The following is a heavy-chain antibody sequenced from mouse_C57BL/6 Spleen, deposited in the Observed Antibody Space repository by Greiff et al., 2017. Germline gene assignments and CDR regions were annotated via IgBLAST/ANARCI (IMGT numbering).Heavy chain of an antibody. CDR2: ISYSGST. V-gene: IGHV3-1*01. D-gene: IGHD1-1*01. Sequence: EVQLQESGPGMVKPSQSLSLTCTVTGYSITSGYDWHWIRHFPGNKLEWMGYISYSGSTNYNPSLKSRISITHDTSKNHFFLKLNSVTTEDTATYYCARSGSSWDPFAYWGQGTLVTVSA. CDR1: GYSITSGYD. J-gene: IGHJ3*01. CDR3: ARSGSSWDPFAY.